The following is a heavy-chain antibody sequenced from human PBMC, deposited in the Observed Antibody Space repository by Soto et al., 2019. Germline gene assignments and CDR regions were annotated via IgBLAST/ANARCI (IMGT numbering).Heavy chain of an antibody. D-gene: IGHD3-3*01. Sequence: QVQLQQWGAGLLKPSETLSLTCAVYGGSFSGYYWSWIRQPPGKGLEWIGEINHSGSTNYNPSLKSRVTISVDTSKNQFSLKLSSVTAADTAVYYCARSPPAYDFWSGWNGFDYWGQGTLVTVSS. V-gene: IGHV4-34*01. CDR3: ARSPPAYDFWSGWNGFDY. J-gene: IGHJ4*02. CDR2: INHSGST. CDR1: GGSFSGYY.